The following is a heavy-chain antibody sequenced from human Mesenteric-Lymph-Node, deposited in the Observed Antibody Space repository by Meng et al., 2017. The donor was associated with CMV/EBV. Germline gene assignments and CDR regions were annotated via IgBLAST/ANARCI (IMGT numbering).Heavy chain of an antibody. J-gene: IGHJ2*01. CDR2: IYYSGST. CDR3: ARVAYDSWYFDL. V-gene: IGHV4-59*01. D-gene: IGHD5-12*01. Sequence: SETLSLTCTVSGGSISSYYWSWIRQPPGKGLEWIGYIYYSGSTNYNPSLKSRVTISVDTSKNQFSLKLSSVTPADTAVYYCARVAYDSWYFDLWGRGTLVTVSS. CDR1: GGSISSYY.